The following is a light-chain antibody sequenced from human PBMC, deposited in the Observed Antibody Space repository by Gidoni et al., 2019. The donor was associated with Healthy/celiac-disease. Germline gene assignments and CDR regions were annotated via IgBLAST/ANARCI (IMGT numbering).Light chain of an antibody. Sequence: EMVLTQSQGTLSLSPGERATLSCRASQSVSSSYLAWYQQKPGQPPRLLIYGASSRATGIPDRFSGSGSWTDFTLTISRLEPEDFAVYYCQQYGSSLTWTFGQXTKVEIK. V-gene: IGKV3-20*01. CDR3: QQYGSSLTWT. CDR2: GAS. CDR1: QSVSSSY. J-gene: IGKJ1*01.